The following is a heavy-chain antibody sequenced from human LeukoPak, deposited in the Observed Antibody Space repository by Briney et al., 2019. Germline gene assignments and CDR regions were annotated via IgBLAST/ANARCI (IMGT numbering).Heavy chain of an antibody. J-gene: IGHJ6*02. CDR3: AKVAVWFAYSGMDV. V-gene: IGHV3-30*18. CDR2: ISYDGGNK. CDR1: GFTFSSYG. Sequence: PGGSLRLSCAASGFTFSSYGMHWVRQAPGKGLEWVAVISYDGGNKYYSDSVKGRFTISRDNSKNTMYLQMNSLRTEDTAVYYCAKVAVWFAYSGMDVWGQGTTVTVSS. D-gene: IGHD3-10*01.